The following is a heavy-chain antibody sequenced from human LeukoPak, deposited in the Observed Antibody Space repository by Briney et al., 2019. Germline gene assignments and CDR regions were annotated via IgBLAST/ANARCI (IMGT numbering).Heavy chain of an antibody. CDR1: GFTFSSYA. CDR2: ISYDGSNK. V-gene: IGHV3-30*04. J-gene: IGHJ4*02. Sequence: GGSLRLSCAASGFTFSSYAMSWVRQAPGKGLEWVAVISYDGSNKYYADSVKGRFTISRDNSKNTLYLQMNSLRAEDTAVYYCAAHTFVRGVMIDYWGQGTLVTVSS. CDR3: AAHTFVRGVMIDY. D-gene: IGHD3-10*01.